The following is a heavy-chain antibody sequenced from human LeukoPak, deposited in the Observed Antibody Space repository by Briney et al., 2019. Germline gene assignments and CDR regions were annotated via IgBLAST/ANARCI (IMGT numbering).Heavy chain of an antibody. D-gene: IGHD6-19*01. CDR1: GGSISGTNW. V-gene: IGHV4-4*02. CDR2: ISLAGQT. J-gene: IGHJ4*02. Sequence: SETLSLTCGVSGGSISGTNWWSWVRQPPGQGLEWIGEISLAGQTNYNPSLNGRVTMSVDKSKNQFSLKMSSVTAADTAVYYCASMTSSGWYGIDFWGQGTLVTVSS. CDR3: ASMTSSGWYGIDF.